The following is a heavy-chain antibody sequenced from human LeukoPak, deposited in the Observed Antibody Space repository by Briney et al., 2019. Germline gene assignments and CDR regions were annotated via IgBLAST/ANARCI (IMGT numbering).Heavy chain of an antibody. V-gene: IGHV3-21*01. CDR2: ISSSSSYI. J-gene: IGHJ4*02. Sequence: GGSLRLSCAASGFTFSSYSMNWVRQAPGKGLEWVSSISSSSSYIYYADSVKGRFTISRDNAKNSLYLQMNSLRAEDTAVYYCARSSLYCSSTSCYVGYWGQGALVTVSS. D-gene: IGHD2-2*01. CDR1: GFTFSSYS. CDR3: ARSSLYCSSTSCYVGY.